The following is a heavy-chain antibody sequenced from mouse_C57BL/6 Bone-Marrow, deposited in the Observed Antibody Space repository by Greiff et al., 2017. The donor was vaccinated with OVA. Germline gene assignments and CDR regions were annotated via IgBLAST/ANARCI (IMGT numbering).Heavy chain of an antibody. Sequence: EVQGVESGGGLVQPKGSLKLSCAASGFSFTTYAMNWVRQAPGKGLEWVARIRSKSNNYATYYADSVKDRFTISRDDSESMLYLQMNTLKTEDTAMYYCVRHGSNYERWGTGTTVTVAA. D-gene: IGHD2-5*01. V-gene: IGHV10-1*01. CDR1: GFSFTTYA. CDR2: IRSKSNNYAT. CDR3: VRHGSNYER. J-gene: IGHJ1*03.